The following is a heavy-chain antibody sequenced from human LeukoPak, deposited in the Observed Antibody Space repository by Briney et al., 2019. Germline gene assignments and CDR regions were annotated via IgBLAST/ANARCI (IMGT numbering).Heavy chain of an antibody. Sequence: GGSLRLSCAASGFIFTNAWMYWVRPAPGKGLEWVGRIKSKTDSGTTDYAAPVKGRFTISRDDSSNTLYLQMNSLKTEDTAVYYCTTGSDSSGYFDYWGQGTLVTVSS. CDR2: IKSKTDSGTT. D-gene: IGHD3-22*01. CDR1: GFIFTNAW. V-gene: IGHV3-15*01. CDR3: TTGSDSSGYFDY. J-gene: IGHJ4*02.